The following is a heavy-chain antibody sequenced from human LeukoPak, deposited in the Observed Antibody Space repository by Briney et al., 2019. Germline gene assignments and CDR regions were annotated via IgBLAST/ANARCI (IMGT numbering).Heavy chain of an antibody. V-gene: IGHV3-11*01. CDR1: GFNVSDYY. J-gene: IGHJ3*02. CDR2: IRSRGRTT. Sequence: GGSLRLSCAVSGFNVSDYYMSWIRQAPGKGLEWLSNIRSRGRTTHYADSLKGRFAISRDDAKNLLFLQMNSLSAEDTAVYFCARERGGNYFTFDIWGQGTILTVPS. CDR3: ARERGGNYFTFDI. D-gene: IGHD2-21*01.